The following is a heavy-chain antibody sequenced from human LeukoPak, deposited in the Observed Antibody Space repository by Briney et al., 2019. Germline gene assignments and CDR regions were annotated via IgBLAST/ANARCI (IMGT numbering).Heavy chain of an antibody. V-gene: IGHV1-2*07. D-gene: IGHD4-17*01. J-gene: IGHJ3*02. CDR2: INPNSGGT. Sequence: ASVKVSCKASGYTFTGHHMYWVRQAPGQGLEWMGWINPNSGGTNFVHKFQGRVTMTRDTSISTAYMELSSLRSDDTAVYYCALSTVATEAFDIWGQGTMVTVSS. CDR1: GYTFTGHH. CDR3: ALSTVATEAFDI.